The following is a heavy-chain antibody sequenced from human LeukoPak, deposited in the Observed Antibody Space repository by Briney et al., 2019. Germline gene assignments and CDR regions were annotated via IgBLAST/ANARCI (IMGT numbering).Heavy chain of an antibody. CDR3: ARSGLIMVRGVIIRRSAFDI. Sequence: SETLSLTCAVYGGSFSGYYWSWIRQPPGKGLEWIGEINHSGSTNYNPSLKSRVTISVDTSKNQFSLKLSSVTAADTAVDYCARSGLIMVRGVIIRRSAFDIWGQGTMVTVSS. V-gene: IGHV4-34*01. CDR1: GGSFSGYY. D-gene: IGHD3-10*01. J-gene: IGHJ3*02. CDR2: INHSGST.